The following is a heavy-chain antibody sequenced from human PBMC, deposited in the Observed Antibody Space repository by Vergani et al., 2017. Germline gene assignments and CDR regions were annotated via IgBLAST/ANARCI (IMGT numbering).Heavy chain of an antibody. CDR1: GFTFGYYA. CDR2: IRSKAYGQAT. Sequence: EVQLVESGGDLVQPGRSLRLSCTASGFTFGYYAMDWFRQAPGQGLEWVGGIRSKAYGQATIYAASVKGRFTISRDDSKRIAHLQMNNLQTEDTAMYYCVRDQVTMLRGSDALDIWGQGTMVTVSS. V-gene: IGHV3-49*03. CDR3: VRDQVTMLRGSDALDI. J-gene: IGHJ3*02. D-gene: IGHD3-10*01.